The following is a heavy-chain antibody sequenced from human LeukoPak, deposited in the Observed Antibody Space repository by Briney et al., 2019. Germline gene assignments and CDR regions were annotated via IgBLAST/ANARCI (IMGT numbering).Heavy chain of an antibody. CDR1: GYIFTSYF. D-gene: IGHD5-18*01. CDR2: INPSGGST. V-gene: IGHV1-46*01. CDR3: ARALPHRRLMDTTMEQHWFDP. J-gene: IGHJ5*02. Sequence: GASVKVSCNASGYIFTSYFMHWVRQAPGQGLEWMGLINPSGGSTRYAQKFQGRVTMTRDMSTSTVYMELSSLRSEDTAVYYCARALPHRRLMDTTMEQHWFDPWGQGTLVTVSS.